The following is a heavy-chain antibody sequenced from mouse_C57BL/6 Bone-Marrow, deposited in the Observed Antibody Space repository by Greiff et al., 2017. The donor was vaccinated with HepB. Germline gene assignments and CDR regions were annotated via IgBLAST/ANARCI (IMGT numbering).Heavy chain of an antibody. J-gene: IGHJ2*01. D-gene: IGHD1-2*01. CDR1: GFTFTSYG. Sequence: VQLQQSGAELVRPGASVKLSCTASGFTFTSYGISWVKQRTGQGLEWIGEIYPRSGNTYYNEKFKGKATLTADKASSTAYMELRSLTSEDSAVCFCARSKGWVRHFDYWGKGTTLTVSS. CDR2: IYPRSGNT. CDR3: ARSKGWVRHFDY. V-gene: IGHV1-81*01.